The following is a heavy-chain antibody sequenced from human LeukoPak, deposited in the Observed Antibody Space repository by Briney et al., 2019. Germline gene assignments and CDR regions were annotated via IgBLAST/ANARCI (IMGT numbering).Heavy chain of an antibody. J-gene: IGHJ6*02. V-gene: IGHV3-33*01. CDR3: ARDQSYGMDV. CDR1: GFTFSSYG. CDR2: IWYDGSNK. Sequence: PGGSLRLSCAASGFTFSSYGMYWVRQAPGKGLEWVTFIWYDGSNKYYADFVKGRFTISRDNSKNTLYLQMNSLRAEDTAVYYCARDQSYGMDVWGQGTTVTVSS.